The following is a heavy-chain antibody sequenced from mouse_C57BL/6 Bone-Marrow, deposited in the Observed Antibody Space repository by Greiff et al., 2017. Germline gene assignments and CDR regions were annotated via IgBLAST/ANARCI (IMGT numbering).Heavy chain of an antibody. CDR1: GYSITSGYY. D-gene: IGHD1-1*01. CDR3: ARGGPDYYGSSYFDV. CDR2: ISYDGSN. Sequence: ESGPGLVKPSQSLSLTCSVTGYSITSGYYWNWIRQFPGNKLEWMGYISYDGSNNYNPSLKNRISITRDTSKNQFFLKLNSVTTEDTATYYCARGGPDYYGSSYFDVWGTGTTVTVSS. J-gene: IGHJ1*03. V-gene: IGHV3-6*01.